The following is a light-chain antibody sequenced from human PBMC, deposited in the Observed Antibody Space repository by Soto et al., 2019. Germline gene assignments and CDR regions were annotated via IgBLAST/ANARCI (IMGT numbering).Light chain of an antibody. CDR2: EVS. CDR1: NSDVGGYTY. J-gene: IGLJ3*02. V-gene: IGLV2-14*01. Sequence: QSVLTQPASVSGSPGQSITISCTGTNSDVGGYTYVSWYQQRPGKAPKLIISEVSARPSGVSNRFSGSKSGNTASLTISGLQAEDAADYFCSSYTSRSTLVFGVGTKLTVL. CDR3: SSYTSRSTLV.